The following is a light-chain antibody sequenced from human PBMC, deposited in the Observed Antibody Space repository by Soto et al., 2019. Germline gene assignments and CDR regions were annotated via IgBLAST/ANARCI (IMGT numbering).Light chain of an antibody. CDR3: QQYNTWWT. Sequence: EIVMTQSPATLSVSPGERATLSCRASQSVGTDLAWYQQKPGQAPRLLIYGASTRATGFPARFSGSGSGTEFTLTISSLQSEDFAVYFCQQYNTWWTFGQGTRVEI. CDR1: QSVGTD. J-gene: IGKJ1*01. V-gene: IGKV3-15*01. CDR2: GAS.